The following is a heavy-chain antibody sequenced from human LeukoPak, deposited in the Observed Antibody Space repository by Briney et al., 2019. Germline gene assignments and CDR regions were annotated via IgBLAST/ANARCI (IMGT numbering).Heavy chain of an antibody. D-gene: IGHD6-6*01. CDR2: IRSKANSYAT. CDR3: TRHSWYYYYGMDV. V-gene: IGHV3-73*01. CDR1: GFTFSGSA. J-gene: IGHJ6*02. Sequence: GGSLRLSCAASGFTFSGSAMHWVRQASGKGLEWVGRIRSKANSYATAYAASVKGRFTLSRDDSKNTAYLQMNSLKTEDTAVYYCTRHSWYYYYGMDVWGQGTTVTVSS.